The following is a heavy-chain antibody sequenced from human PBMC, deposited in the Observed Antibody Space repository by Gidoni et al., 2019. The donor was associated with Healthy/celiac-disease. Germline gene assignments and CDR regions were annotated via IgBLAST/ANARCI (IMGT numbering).Heavy chain of an antibody. CDR3: AQEHYVWGSFSPLYYFDY. D-gene: IGHD3-16*01. V-gene: IGHV2-5*02. J-gene: IGHJ4*02. CDR2: MYWDDDK. Sequence: QITLKESGPTLVNPTQTLTLTCTFSGFSLSTSGVGVGWIRRPPGKALEWLALMYWDDDKRDSPSLKSRLINTKDTAKNEVVLTMINMDPVDTATYDCAQEHYVWGSFSPLYYFDYWGQGTLVTVSS. CDR1: GFSLSTSGVG.